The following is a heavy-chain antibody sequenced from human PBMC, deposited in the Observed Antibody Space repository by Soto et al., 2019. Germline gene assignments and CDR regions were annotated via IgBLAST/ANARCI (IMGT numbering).Heavy chain of an antibody. Sequence: QVQLQESGPGLVKPSETLSLTCIVSGGSVSNDAYYWSWIRQPPGKGLEWIGYIYHSGSTYYNPSLQRRVTISADTSANQFSLKVSSVTAADTAVYYCARLGIGWEFPFDYWGQGTLVNVSS. CDR3: ARLGIGWEFPFDY. D-gene: IGHD1-26*01. CDR2: IYHSGST. V-gene: IGHV4-61*08. CDR1: GGSVSNDAYY. J-gene: IGHJ4*02.